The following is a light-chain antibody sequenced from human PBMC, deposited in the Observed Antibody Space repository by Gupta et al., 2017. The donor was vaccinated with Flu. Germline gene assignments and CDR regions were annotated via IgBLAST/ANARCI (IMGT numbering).Light chain of an antibody. J-gene: IGLJ1*01. CDR3: SPDSSSGTRV. Sequence: AATTQPASVSGSPEQSITISCTGTCSDVGGYDYVSWYQQHPGKPPKVMIYEVSNRPSGVSTRFSSSTSGNTASLTISGRQAEDEADYFCSPDSSSGTRVFGTGTMVTVL. CDR2: EVS. V-gene: IGLV2-14*01. CDR1: CSDVGGYDY.